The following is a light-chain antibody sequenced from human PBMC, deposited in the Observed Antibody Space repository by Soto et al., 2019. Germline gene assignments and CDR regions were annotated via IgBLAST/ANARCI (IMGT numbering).Light chain of an antibody. J-gene: IGKJ1*01. CDR2: AAS. CDR1: QSISSY. CDR3: QQRYSTPPT. V-gene: IGKV1-39*01. Sequence: DIHMTQSPSSLSASVGDRVTITCRAGQSISSYLNWYQQKPGKAPKLLIYAASSLQSGVPSRFSGSGSGTDFTLTISSLQTEDFATYYCQQRYSTPPTFGQGTKVDIK.